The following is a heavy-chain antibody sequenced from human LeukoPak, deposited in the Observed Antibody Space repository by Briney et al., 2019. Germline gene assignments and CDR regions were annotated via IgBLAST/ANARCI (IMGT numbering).Heavy chain of an antibody. J-gene: IGHJ4*02. V-gene: IGHV3-48*01. D-gene: IGHD3-22*01. CDR3: ATDRERDPSVYYLV. CDR1: GFIFSDYS. CDR2: ISSSGTTI. Sequence: GGSLRLSCAASGFIFSDYSMNWVRQAPGKGLEWISYISSSGTTIFYSVSLKGRFTISRDTAKNSLFLQMNSLRGEDTAVYYCATDRERDPSVYYLVGGQGTLITVSS.